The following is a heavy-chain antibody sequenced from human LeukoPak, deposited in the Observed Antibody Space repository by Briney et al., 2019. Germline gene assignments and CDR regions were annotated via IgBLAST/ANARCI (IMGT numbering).Heavy chain of an antibody. V-gene: IGHV4-39*07. CDR3: ARIEISGSYLGGYYFDY. D-gene: IGHD1-26*01. Sequence: PSETLSLTCTVSGGSISSSSYYWGWIRQPPGKGLEWIGSIYYSGSTYYNPSLKSRVTISVDTSKNQFSLKLSSVTAADTAVYYCARIEISGSYLGGYYFDYWGQGTLVTVSS. CDR2: IYYSGST. CDR1: GGSISSSSYY. J-gene: IGHJ4*02.